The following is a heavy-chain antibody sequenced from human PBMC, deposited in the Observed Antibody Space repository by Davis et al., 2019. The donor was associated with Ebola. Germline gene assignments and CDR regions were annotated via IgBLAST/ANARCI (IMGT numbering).Heavy chain of an antibody. V-gene: IGHV3-30-3*01. J-gene: IGHJ6*02. CDR1: GFTFSSYA. CDR3: ARDRPLMVYATPAYYYGMDV. D-gene: IGHD2-8*01. Sequence: SCAASGFTFSSYAMHWVRQAPGKGLEWVAVISYDGSNKYYADSVKGRFTISRDNSKNTLYLQMNSLRAEDTAVYYCARDRPLMVYATPAYYYGMDVWGQGTTVTVSS. CDR2: ISYDGSNK.